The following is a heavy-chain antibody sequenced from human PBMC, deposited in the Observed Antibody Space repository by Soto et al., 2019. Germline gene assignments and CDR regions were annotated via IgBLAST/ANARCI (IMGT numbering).Heavy chain of an antibody. Sequence: EVRLEESGGGLIQPGGSLRLSCTAYGLGVRNNYMSWVRQAPGMGLEWVSVIYNDGTTYYADSVKGRFTLSRDTSKNTLPLQMDSLSAEDTAVYYCVRPLPSGRNYGMDVWGQGTTITVSS. CDR3: VRPLPSGRNYGMDV. J-gene: IGHJ6*02. CDR1: GLGVRNNY. CDR2: IYNDGTT. V-gene: IGHV3-53*01. D-gene: IGHD3-10*01.